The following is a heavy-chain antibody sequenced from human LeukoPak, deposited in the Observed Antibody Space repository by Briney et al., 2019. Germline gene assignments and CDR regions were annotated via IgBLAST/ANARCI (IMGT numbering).Heavy chain of an antibody. CDR3: AKVYSSVWTHIGHFDY. CDR1: GFTFSSYV. Sequence: GGSLRLSCAASGFTFSSYVMHWVRQAPGKGLEWVAFISYDGGNKYYADSVKGRFTISRDNSKNTLYLQMNSLRAEDTAVYYCAKVYSSVWTHIGHFDYWGQGTLVTVSS. V-gene: IGHV3-30*18. CDR2: ISYDGGNK. J-gene: IGHJ4*02. D-gene: IGHD6-19*01.